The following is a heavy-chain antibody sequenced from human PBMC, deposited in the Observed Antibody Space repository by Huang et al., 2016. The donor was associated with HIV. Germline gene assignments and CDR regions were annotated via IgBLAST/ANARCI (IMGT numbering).Heavy chain of an antibody. V-gene: IGHV1-69*13. CDR3: ATTGRELLRGYFDY. CDR1: GGTFKKND. CDR2: IIPSYGTP. Sequence: QVQLVQSGAEVKKPGSSLKVSCKASGGTFKKNDLNWVRQAPGQGLEWSGGIIPSYGTPRYAQKFQGRVTISADESTNTAYMELISLTSEDTAVYYCATTGRELLRGYFDYWGQGTLVTVA. J-gene: IGHJ4*03. D-gene: IGHD1-1*01.